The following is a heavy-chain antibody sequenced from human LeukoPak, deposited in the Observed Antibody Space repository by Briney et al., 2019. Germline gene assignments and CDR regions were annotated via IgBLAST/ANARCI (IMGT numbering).Heavy chain of an antibody. Sequence: PGGSLRLSCAGSGFTFGIYSMDWVRQAPRKGLGWVAYVSAGSTGIFYAASVKGRFSISRDNAQKSLYLQMNSLRAEDTAIYYCVREKGGFGFVLWGRGTLVTVSS. J-gene: IGHJ4*02. D-gene: IGHD3-16*01. CDR3: VREKGGFGFVL. V-gene: IGHV3-48*04. CDR2: VSAGSTGI. CDR1: GFTFGIYS.